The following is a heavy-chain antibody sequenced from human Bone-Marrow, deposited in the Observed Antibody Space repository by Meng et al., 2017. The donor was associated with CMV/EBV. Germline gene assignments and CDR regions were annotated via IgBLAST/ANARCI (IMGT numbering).Heavy chain of an antibody. V-gene: IGHV3-30-3*01. Sequence: GGSLRLSCAASGFTFSSYAMHWVRQAPGKGLEWVAVISYDGSNKYYADSVKGRFTISRDNSKNTLYLQMNSLRAEDTAVYYCAKDDHNWNEIYYGMDVWGQGTTVTVYS. CDR3: AKDDHNWNEIYYGMDV. CDR1: GFTFSSYA. J-gene: IGHJ6*02. D-gene: IGHD1-1*01. CDR2: ISYDGSNK.